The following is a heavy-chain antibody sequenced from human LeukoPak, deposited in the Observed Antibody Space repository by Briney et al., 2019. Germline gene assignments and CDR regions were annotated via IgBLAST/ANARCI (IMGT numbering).Heavy chain of an antibody. J-gene: IGHJ4*02. CDR2: IYYSGST. CDR3: ARSPSRGESFDY. CDR1: GGSISSYY. V-gene: IGHV4-59*01. Sequence: SETLSLTCTVSGGSISSYYWSWIRQPPGKGLEWIGYIYYSGSTDYNPSLKSRVTISVDTSKNQFSLKLSSVTAADTAVYYCARSPSRGESFDYWGQGTLVTVSS. D-gene: IGHD3-16*01.